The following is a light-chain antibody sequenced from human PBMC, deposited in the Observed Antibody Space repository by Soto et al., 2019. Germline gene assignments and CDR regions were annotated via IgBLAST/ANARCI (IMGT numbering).Light chain of an antibody. CDR3: SSYTSSSTHYD. Sequence: ALAQPSSVSGSPGQSITISCTGTSSDVGDYNYVSWYQHHPGKAPKLMIYEVSNRPSGVSNRFSGSKSGNTASLTISGLQAEDEADYYCSSYTSSSTHYDFGTGTKGTVL. J-gene: IGLJ1*01. V-gene: IGLV2-14*01. CDR2: EVS. CDR1: SSDVGDYNY.